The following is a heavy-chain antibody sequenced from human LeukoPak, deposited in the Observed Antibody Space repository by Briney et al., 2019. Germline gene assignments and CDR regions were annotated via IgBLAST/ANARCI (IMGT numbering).Heavy chain of an antibody. Sequence: GASVKVSCKASGGTFSSYAISWVRQAPGQGLEWMGGIIPIFGTANYAQKFQGRVTITADESTSTAYMELSSLRSEDTAVYYCARGGGDSGYNPLYYFDYWGQGTLVTVSS. D-gene: IGHD5-12*01. CDR2: IIPIFGTA. J-gene: IGHJ4*02. CDR1: GGTFSSYA. CDR3: ARGGGDSGYNPLYYFDY. V-gene: IGHV1-69*13.